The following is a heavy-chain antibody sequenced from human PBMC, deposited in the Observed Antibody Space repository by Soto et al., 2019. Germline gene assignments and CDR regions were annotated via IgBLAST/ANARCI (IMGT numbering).Heavy chain of an antibody. V-gene: IGHV3-64D*06. J-gene: IGHJ5*02. D-gene: IGHD5-12*01. CDR3: VKDRAPRDGYKTQPGS. Sequence: GGSLRLSCSASGFTFSIYAMHWVRQAPGKGLEYVSAVSTNGGTSYYADSVRGRFTISRDNSRNTLYLQMNSLRPEDTAVYYCVKDRAPRDGYKTQPGSWGLGTLVTVSS. CDR1: GFTFSIYA. CDR2: VSTNGGTS.